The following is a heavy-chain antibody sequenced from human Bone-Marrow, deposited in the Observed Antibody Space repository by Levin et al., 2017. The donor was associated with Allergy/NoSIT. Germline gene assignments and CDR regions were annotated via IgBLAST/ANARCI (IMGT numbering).Heavy chain of an antibody. J-gene: IGHJ5*02. V-gene: IGHV3-30*18. CDR3: AKEIGTGTTSWFDP. CDR1: GFTFSSYG. CDR2: ISYDGSNK. Sequence: GGSLRLSCAASGFTFSSYGMHWVRQAPGKGLEWVAVISYDGSNKYYADSVKGRFTISRDNSKNTLYLQMNSLRAEDTAVYYCAKEIGTGTTSWFDPWGQGTLVTVSS. D-gene: IGHD1-7*01.